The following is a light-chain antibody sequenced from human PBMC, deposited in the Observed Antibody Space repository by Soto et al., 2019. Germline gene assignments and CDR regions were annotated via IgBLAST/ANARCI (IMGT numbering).Light chain of an antibody. J-gene: IGKJ1*01. V-gene: IGKV3-20*01. Sequence: MVLTQSPGTLSLSPGERAALSCRASQSVSSNYLAWYQQKPGQAPRLLIYGASSRATGFPDRFSGSGSGTDFTLTISRLEPEDFAVYYCQQYGSSRTFGQGTKVDIK. CDR1: QSVSSNY. CDR3: QQYGSSRT. CDR2: GAS.